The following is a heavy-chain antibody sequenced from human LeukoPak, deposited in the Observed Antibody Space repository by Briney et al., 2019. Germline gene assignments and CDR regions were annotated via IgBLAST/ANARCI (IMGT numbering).Heavy chain of an antibody. D-gene: IGHD3-22*01. CDR1: GGSFSGYY. J-gene: IGHJ4*02. CDR2: INHSGST. CDR3: ARHGTFSIIYDSSGYEDY. V-gene: IGHV4-34*01. Sequence: SETLSLTCAVYGGSFSGYYWSWIRQPPGKGLEWIGEINHSGSTNYNPSLKSRVTISVDTSKNQFSLKLSSVTAADTAVYYCARHGTFSIIYDSSGYEDYWGQGTLVTVSS.